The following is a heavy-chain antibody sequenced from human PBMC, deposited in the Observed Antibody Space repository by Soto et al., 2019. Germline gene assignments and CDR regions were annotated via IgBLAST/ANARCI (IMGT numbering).Heavy chain of an antibody. D-gene: IGHD3-10*01. CDR1: GFTFSSFA. V-gene: IGHV3-23*01. CDR2: ISGSGGST. CDR3: AKDVRSGSGKYYFDY. J-gene: IGHJ4*02. Sequence: GGSLRLSCAASGFTFSSFAMSWVRQAPGKGLEWVSSISGSGGSTYYPDSVKGRFTISRDSSKNTLYLQMNSLRAEDTAVYFCAKDVRSGSGKYYFDYWGQGTLVTVSS.